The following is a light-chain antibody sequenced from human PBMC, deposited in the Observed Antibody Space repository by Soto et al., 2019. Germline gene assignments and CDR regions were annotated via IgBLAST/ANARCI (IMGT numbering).Light chain of an antibody. CDR1: SSEVGAYTL. Sequence: QSALTQPASVSGSPEQSITISCTGTSSEVGAYTLVSCYQHLQDKAPKLIIFKVTNRPSGVSIRFPVSNSGNAASPAISGLHAEDEADYYCASLTTTNFVFGSGTKVTVL. CDR2: KVT. V-gene: IGLV2-14*01. CDR3: ASLTTTNFV. J-gene: IGLJ1*01.